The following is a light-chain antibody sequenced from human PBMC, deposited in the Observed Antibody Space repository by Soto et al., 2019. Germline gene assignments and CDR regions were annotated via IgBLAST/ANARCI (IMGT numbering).Light chain of an antibody. CDR2: GAS. J-gene: IGKJ1*01. V-gene: IGKV3D-20*02. Sequence: EIVLTQSPGTLSLSPGERAPLFCRARQSVSSSYLAWYQQKPGQAPRLLIYGASSRATGIPARFSGSGSGTDFTLTISSLEPEDFAVYYCQQRSNWPPWTFGQGTKVDIK. CDR3: QQRSNWPPWT. CDR1: QSVSSSY.